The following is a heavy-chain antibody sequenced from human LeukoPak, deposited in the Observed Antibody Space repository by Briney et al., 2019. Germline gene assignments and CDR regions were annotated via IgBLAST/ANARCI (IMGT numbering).Heavy chain of an antibody. CDR3: ARPYSSGRRSYYSSGMDV. Sequence: ASVKVSCKASGYTFTSYAMHWVRQAPGQRLEWMGWINAGNGNTKYSQKFQGRVTITRDTSASTAYMELSSLRSEDTAVYYCARPYSSGRRSYYSSGMDVGAKGPRSPSP. V-gene: IGHV1-3*01. CDR1: GYTFTSYA. D-gene: IGHD6-19*01. J-gene: IGHJ6*02. CDR2: INAGNGNT.